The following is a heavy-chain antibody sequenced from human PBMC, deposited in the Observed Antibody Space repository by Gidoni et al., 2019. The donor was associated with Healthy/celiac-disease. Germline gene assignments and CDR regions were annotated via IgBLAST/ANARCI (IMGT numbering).Heavy chain of an antibody. CDR3: AKDLAGTDAFDI. CDR1: GFTFSSYA. Sequence: EVQLLESGGGLVQPGGSLRLSCAASGFTFSSYAMSWVRQAPGKGLEWVSAISGSSGSTYYADSVKGRFTISRDNSKNTLYLQMNSLRAEDTAVYYCAKDLAGTDAFDIWGQGTMVTVSS. V-gene: IGHV3-23*01. J-gene: IGHJ3*02. D-gene: IGHD1-1*01. CDR2: ISGSSGST.